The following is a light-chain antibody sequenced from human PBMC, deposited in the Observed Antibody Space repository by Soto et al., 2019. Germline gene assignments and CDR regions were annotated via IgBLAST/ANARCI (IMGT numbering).Light chain of an antibody. V-gene: IGLV1-40*01. J-gene: IGLJ1*01. Sequence: QSVLTQPPSVSEAPGQRVTISCTGSSSNIGAGYEAHWYQQVPGTAPKLLIYENNNRPSGVPDRFSGSKSGPSASLAITGLQAEEEAEYYCQSYDSSLSGYVFGTGTKVTVL. CDR3: QSYDSSLSGYV. CDR1: SSNIGAGYE. CDR2: ENN.